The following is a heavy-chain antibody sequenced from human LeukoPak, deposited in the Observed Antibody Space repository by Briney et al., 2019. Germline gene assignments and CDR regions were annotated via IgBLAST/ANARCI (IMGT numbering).Heavy chain of an antibody. Sequence: SETLSLTCTVSGGSISSSSYYWGWIRQPPGKGLEWIGSIHYSGSTYHNPSLKSRVTISVDTSKNQFSLKLSSVTAADTAVYYCASRSSGWYSNIDYWGQGTLVTVSS. V-gene: IGHV4-39*01. CDR3: ASRSSGWYSNIDY. J-gene: IGHJ4*02. D-gene: IGHD6-19*01. CDR2: IHYSGST. CDR1: GGSISSSSYY.